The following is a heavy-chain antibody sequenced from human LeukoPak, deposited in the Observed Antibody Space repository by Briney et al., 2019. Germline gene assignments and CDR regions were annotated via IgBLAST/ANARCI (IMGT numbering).Heavy chain of an antibody. CDR1: GFTFNSHS. CDR3: ARERADAIGAFDS. V-gene: IGHV3-30*04. CDR2: ISSDGNTK. D-gene: IGHD2-21*01. Sequence: GRSLSLSCEASGFTFNSHSINWVRQAPGQGLEWVAVISSDGNTKHYGDSVRGRFTISRDNSKNTLWLQMSSLRAEDTALYYCARERADAIGAFDSWGQGTLDTVSS. J-gene: IGHJ4*02.